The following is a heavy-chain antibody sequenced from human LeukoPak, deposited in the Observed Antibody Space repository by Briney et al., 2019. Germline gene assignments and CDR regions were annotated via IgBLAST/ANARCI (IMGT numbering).Heavy chain of an antibody. CDR2: IYYSGST. D-gene: IGHD3-16*01. V-gene: IGHV4-30-4*01. CDR3: ASAGLTYYFDY. CDR1: GGSISSGDYY. J-gene: IGHJ4*02. Sequence: SQTLSLTCTVSGGSISSGDYYWGWIRQPPGKGLEWIGYIYYSGSTYYNPSLKSRVTISVDTSKNQFSLKLSSVTAADTAVYYCASAGLTYYFDYWGQGTLVTVSS.